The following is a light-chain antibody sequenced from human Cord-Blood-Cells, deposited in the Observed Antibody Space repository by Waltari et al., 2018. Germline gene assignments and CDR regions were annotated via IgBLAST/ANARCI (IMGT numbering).Light chain of an antibody. CDR1: SSDVGGYNY. CDR3: SSYAGSNNLV. Sequence: QSALTQPPSASGSPGQSVTISCTGTSSDVGGYNYVSWYQPHPGKAPKLMMYEVSKRPSGVPDRFSGSTSGNTASLTVSGLQAEDEADYYCSSYAGSNNLVFGGGTKLTVL. J-gene: IGLJ3*02. CDR2: EVS. V-gene: IGLV2-8*01.